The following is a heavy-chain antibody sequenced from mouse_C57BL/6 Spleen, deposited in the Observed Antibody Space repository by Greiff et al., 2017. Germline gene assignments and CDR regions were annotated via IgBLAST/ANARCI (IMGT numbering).Heavy chain of an antibody. CDR3: AKTAQAPFAY. V-gene: IGHV5-17*01. D-gene: IGHD3-2*02. J-gene: IGHJ3*01. CDR2: ISSGSSTN. CDR1: GFTFSDYG. Sequence: DVMLVESGGGLVKPGGSLKLSCAASGFTFSDYGMHWVRQAPEKGLEWVAYISSGSSTNYYADTVKGRFTISRDNAKNTLFLQMTSLRSEDTAMYYCAKTAQAPFAYWGQGTLVTVSA.